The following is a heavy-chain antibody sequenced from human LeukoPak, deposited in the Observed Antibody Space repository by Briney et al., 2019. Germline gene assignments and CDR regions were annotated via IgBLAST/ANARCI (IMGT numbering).Heavy chain of an antibody. Sequence: SETLSLTCTVSGGSVSSGSYYWSWIRQPPGEGLEWIGYIYYTGSTNYNPSLKGRVTISVDASKNQFSLKLSSLTAADTAVYYCARGSYVSYYYGMDVWGQGTTVTVSS. V-gene: IGHV4-61*01. CDR1: GGSVSSGSYY. D-gene: IGHD1-26*01. CDR3: ARGSYVSYYYGMDV. J-gene: IGHJ6*02. CDR2: IYYTGST.